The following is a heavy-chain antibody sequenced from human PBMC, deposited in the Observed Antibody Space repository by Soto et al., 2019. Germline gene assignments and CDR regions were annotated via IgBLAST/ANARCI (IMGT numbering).Heavy chain of an antibody. D-gene: IGHD2-15*01. Sequence: QVRLVESGGGVVQPGGSLRLSCATSGFSLSSYAMHWVRQAPGKGLEWVALMSYDETKKYYADSVKGRFAISRDTSKNTLFLQMNNLRVEDTAVYYCAKDRLDGDFIHILVVVFWGQGALVTVSS. CDR3: AKDRLDGDFIHILVVVF. V-gene: IGHV3-30*18. CDR2: MSYDETKK. CDR1: GFSLSSYA. J-gene: IGHJ1*01.